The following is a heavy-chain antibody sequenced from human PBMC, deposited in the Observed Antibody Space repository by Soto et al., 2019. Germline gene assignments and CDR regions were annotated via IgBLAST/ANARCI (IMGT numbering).Heavy chain of an antibody. J-gene: IGHJ4*02. CDR1: GFTFTVYA. V-gene: IGHV3-23*01. CDR3: AKSIIAAGTYHFDN. D-gene: IGHD6-13*01. Sequence: PGGSLRLSCAASGFTFTVYAMSWVRQAPGKGLEWVSGISGSGSSTDYADSVKGRFIISRDSSDNTVYLQMNSLTAEDTAMYYCAKSIIAAGTYHFDNWGQGALVTVSS. CDR2: ISGSGSST.